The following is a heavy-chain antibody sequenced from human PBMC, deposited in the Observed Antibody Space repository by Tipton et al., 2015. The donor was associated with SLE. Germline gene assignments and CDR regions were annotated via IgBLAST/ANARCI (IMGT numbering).Heavy chain of an antibody. V-gene: IGHV4-39*07. CDR1: GGSISSSSYY. CDR3: ARRVWSGSFFDL. J-gene: IGHJ2*01. CDR2: IYYSGST. D-gene: IGHD3-3*01. Sequence: LRLSCTVSGGSISSSSYYWGWIRQPPGKGLEWIGSIYYSGSTYYNPSLKSRVTISVDTSKNQFSLKLSSVTAADTAVYYCARRVWSGSFFDLWGRGTLVTVSS.